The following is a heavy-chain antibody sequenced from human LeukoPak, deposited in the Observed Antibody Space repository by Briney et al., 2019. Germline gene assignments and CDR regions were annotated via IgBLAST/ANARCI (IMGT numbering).Heavy chain of an antibody. V-gene: IGHV1-8*01. J-gene: IGHJ5*02. Sequence: ASVKVSCKASGYTFTSYDINWVRQATGQGLEWMGWMNPNSGNTGYAQKFQGRVTMTRNTSISTAYMELSSLRSEDTAVYYCARDLRPTLSWFDPWGQGTLVTVSS. CDR3: ARDLRPTLSWFDP. CDR1: GYTFTSYD. D-gene: IGHD3-3*01. CDR2: MNPNSGNT.